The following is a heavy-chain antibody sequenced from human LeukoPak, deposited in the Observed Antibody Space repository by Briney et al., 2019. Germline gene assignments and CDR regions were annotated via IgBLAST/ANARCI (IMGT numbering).Heavy chain of an antibody. J-gene: IGHJ4*02. V-gene: IGHV3-74*01. Sequence: GGSLRLSCAAPGFTFNSYWMHWVRQAPGKGLVWVSRINSDGSSISHADSVKGRFTISRDNAKNTLYLQMNSLRGEDAAVYYCAARGHCSGTSCLLEYWGQGTLVTVSS. CDR3: AARGHCSGTSCLLEY. D-gene: IGHD2-2*01. CDR1: GFTFNSYW. CDR2: INSDGSSI.